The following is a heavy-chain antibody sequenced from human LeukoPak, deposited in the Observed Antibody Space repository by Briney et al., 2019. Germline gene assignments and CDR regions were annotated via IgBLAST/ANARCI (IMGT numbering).Heavy chain of an antibody. CDR1: GGSISSGSYY. J-gene: IGHJ4*02. CDR2: IYYGGST. Sequence: SETLSLTCTVSGGSISSGSYYWVWVRQPPGKGLEWIGSIYYGGSTHYNPSLKSRVSMSVYTSKNQFSLRLISVTAADTAMYYCARDSDYDILTGYSGFDYWGQGTLVTVSS. CDR3: ARDSDYDILTGYSGFDY. D-gene: IGHD3-9*01. V-gene: IGHV4-39*07.